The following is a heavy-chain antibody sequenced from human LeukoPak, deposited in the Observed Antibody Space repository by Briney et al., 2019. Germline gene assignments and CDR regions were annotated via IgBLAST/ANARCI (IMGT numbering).Heavy chain of an antibody. V-gene: IGHV1-2*02. CDR1: GYTFTNYY. CDR2: INPKSGGT. CDR3: ARQGGPMTVVVKVASGI. Sequence: ASVKVSFKASGYTFTNYYMHWVRQAPGQGLEWMGWINPKSGGTNHAQRFQGRVTMTRDTSISTAYMELSSLGSDDTAVYYCARQGGPMTVVVKVASGIWGQGTMVTVSS. J-gene: IGHJ3*02. D-gene: IGHD3-22*01.